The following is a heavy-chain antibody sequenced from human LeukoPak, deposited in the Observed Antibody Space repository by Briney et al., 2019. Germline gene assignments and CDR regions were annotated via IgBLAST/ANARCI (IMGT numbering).Heavy chain of an antibody. D-gene: IGHD3-10*01. CDR1: GFTFSSYA. CDR2: ISYDGSNK. CDR3: ARETITMVRGVIRPNNFDY. V-gene: IGHV3-30-3*01. J-gene: IGHJ4*02. Sequence: PGGSLRLSCAASGFTFSSYAMHWVRQAPGKGLEWVAVISYDGSNKYYADSVKGRFTISRDNSKNTLYLQMNSLRAEDTAVYYCARETITMVRGVIRPNNFDYWGQGTLVTVSS.